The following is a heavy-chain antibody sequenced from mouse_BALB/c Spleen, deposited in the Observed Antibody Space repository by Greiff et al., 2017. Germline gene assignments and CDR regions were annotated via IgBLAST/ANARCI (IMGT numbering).Heavy chain of an antibody. CDR3: ARYDYDGYAMDY. J-gene: IGHJ4*01. V-gene: IGHV1-54*01. CDR1: GYAFTNYL. Sequence: VQLQQSGAELVRPGTSVKVSCKASGYAFTNYLIEWVKQRPGQGLEWIGVINPGSGGTNYNEKFKGKATLTADKSSSTAYMQLSSLTSDDSAVYFCARYDYDGYAMDYWGQGTSVTVSS. CDR2: INPGSGGT. D-gene: IGHD2-4*01.